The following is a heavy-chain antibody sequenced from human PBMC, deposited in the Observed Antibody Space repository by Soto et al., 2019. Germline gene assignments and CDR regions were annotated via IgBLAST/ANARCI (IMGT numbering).Heavy chain of an antibody. CDR3: ARGQEVGAHFFDS. V-gene: IGHV3-13*01. Sequence: GSLRLSCEASGFTFSGFDMHWVRQPTGKGLEWVSTIGTAGDTYYAVSVKGRFTISRDNAKNSLSLQMNSLRAGDTAVYFCARGQEVGAHFFDSWGQGTQVTVSP. J-gene: IGHJ4*02. D-gene: IGHD2-15*01. CDR1: GFTFSGFD. CDR2: IGTAGDT.